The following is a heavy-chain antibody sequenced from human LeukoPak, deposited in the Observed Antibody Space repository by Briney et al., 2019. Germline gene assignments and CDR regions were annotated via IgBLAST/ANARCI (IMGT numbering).Heavy chain of an antibody. D-gene: IGHD1-26*01. CDR3: AKDVGKWESLHFFDY. CDR2: ISGSGAST. J-gene: IGHJ4*02. CDR1: GFTFSTNA. V-gene: IGHV3-23*01. Sequence: GGSLRLSCAASGFTFSTNAMSWVRQAPGKGLEWISGISGSGASTYYADSVTGRFTISRDNSRNTLCLQMNSLRGDDTAVYYCAKDVGKWESLHFFDYWGQGTLVTVSS.